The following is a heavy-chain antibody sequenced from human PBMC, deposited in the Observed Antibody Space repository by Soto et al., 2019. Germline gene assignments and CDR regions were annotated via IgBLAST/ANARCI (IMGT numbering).Heavy chain of an antibody. CDR1: GGSISSYY. J-gene: IGHJ4*02. D-gene: IGHD2-15*01. CDR2: IYYSGST. Sequence: QVQLQESGPGLVKPSETLSLTCTVSGGSISSYYWSWIRQPPGKGLEWIGYIYYSGSTNYNPSLKSRVTISVDTSKNQFSLKLSSVTASDTALYYCARDYGGSFDYRGQGTLVTVFS. V-gene: IGHV4-59*01. CDR3: ARDYGGSFDY.